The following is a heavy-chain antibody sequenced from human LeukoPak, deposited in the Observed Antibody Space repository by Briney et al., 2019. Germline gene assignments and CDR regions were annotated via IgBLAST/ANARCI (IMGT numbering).Heavy chain of an antibody. J-gene: IGHJ4*02. V-gene: IGHV3-23*01. Sequence: GGSLRLSCAASGFTFRNYGMSWVRQAPGKGLEWVSAISGTAGRTYYADSVKGRFTISRDNSKNTLYLQMNSLRAEDTATYYCARDGYGSATYYFDYWGQGTLVTVSS. CDR2: ISGTAGRT. CDR1: GFTFRNYG. D-gene: IGHD5-18*01. CDR3: ARDGYGSATYYFDY.